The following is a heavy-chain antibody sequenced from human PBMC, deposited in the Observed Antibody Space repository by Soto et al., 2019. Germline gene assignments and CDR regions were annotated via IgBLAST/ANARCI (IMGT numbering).Heavy chain of an antibody. CDR1: GFTFSSYA. Sequence: GGSLRLSCAASGFTFSSYAMHWVRQAPGKGLEWVAVISYDGSNKYYADSVKGRFTISRDNSKNTLYLQMNSLRAEDTAVYYCARTLYSYGTDYWGQGTLVTVSS. CDR2: ISYDGSNK. CDR3: ARTLYSYGTDY. J-gene: IGHJ4*02. D-gene: IGHD5-18*01. V-gene: IGHV3-30-3*01.